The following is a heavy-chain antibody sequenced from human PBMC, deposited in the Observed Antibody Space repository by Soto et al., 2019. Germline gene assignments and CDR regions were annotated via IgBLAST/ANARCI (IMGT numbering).Heavy chain of an antibody. D-gene: IGHD2-15*01. J-gene: IGHJ3*02. CDR1: GYTFTGYY. V-gene: IGHV1-2*04. CDR3: ARDLGPVGGRRWDAFDI. CDR2: INPNSGGT. Sequence: QVQLVQSGAEVKKPGASVKVSCKASGYTFTGYYLHWVRQAPGQGLEWMGWINPNSGGTNYAQKCQGWVTMTRDTAISTAYMELSRLRSDDTAVYYCARDLGPVGGRRWDAFDIWGQGTMVTVSS.